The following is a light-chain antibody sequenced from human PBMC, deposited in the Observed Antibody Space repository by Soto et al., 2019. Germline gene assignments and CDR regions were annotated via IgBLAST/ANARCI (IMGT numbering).Light chain of an antibody. Sequence: EIVLTQSPATLSLSPGERATLSCRASQSVSSYLAWYQQKPGQAPRLLIYDASNRATGIPARFSGSGSGTDFTLTIGSREPEDFAVYYCQQRNNWQSFGQGTILHIK. CDR2: DAS. CDR3: QQRNNWQS. CDR1: QSVSSY. V-gene: IGKV3-11*01. J-gene: IGKJ2*03.